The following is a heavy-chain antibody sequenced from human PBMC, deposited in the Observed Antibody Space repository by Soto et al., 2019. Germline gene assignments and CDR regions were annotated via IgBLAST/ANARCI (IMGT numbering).Heavy chain of an antibody. V-gene: IGHV3-7*04. Sequence: GGSLRLSCAASGFTISSYWMSWVRQAPGKGLEWVANIKQDGSEKYYVDSVKGRFTISRDNAKNSLYLQMNSLRAEDTAVYYCARGLPSITGTGNAFDIWGQGTMVTVSS. J-gene: IGHJ3*02. CDR3: ARGLPSITGTGNAFDI. CDR2: IKQDGSEK. D-gene: IGHD1-7*01. CDR1: GFTISSYW.